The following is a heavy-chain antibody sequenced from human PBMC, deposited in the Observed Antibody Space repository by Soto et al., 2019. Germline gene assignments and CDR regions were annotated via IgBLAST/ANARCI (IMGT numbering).Heavy chain of an antibody. CDR1: GFTFSTDS. CDR2: ISTSGTTR. Sequence: EVQLVESGGGLVQPGGSLRLSCVASGFTFSTDSMNWVRQAPGKGLEWVAHISTSGTTRYYADSVKGRFTISRDNAKTSLYLQMDSLRNEDTAVYYCARFFGSGFDYWGQGTLVPVYS. J-gene: IGHJ4*02. D-gene: IGHD6-19*01. CDR3: ARFFGSGFDY. V-gene: IGHV3-48*02.